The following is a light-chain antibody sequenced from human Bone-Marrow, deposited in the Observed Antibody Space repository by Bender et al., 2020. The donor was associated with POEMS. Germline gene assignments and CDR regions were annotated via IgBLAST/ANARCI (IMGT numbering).Light chain of an antibody. J-gene: IGLJ3*02. Sequence: QSVLTQPPSASGTPGQSVTISCSGGSSNVGINYIFWYQQVPGAAPKCLIYKNNQRPSGVPDRFSGSKSGTSASLAISGLRSEDEADYYCEAWDDNLDAWVFGGGTKLTVL. CDR3: EAWDDNLDAWV. V-gene: IGLV1-47*01. CDR1: SSNVGINY. CDR2: KNN.